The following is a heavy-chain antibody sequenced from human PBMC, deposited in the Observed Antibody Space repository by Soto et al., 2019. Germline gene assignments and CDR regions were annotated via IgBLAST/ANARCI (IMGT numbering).Heavy chain of an antibody. Sequence: SETLSLTCTVSGGSVSSGSYYWSWIRQPPGKGLEWIGYIYYSGSTNYNPSLKSRVTISVDTSKNQFPLKLSSVTAADTAVYYCARGDHYDILTGYYAEVNWFDPWGQGTLVTVSS. J-gene: IGHJ5*02. CDR2: IYYSGST. CDR3: ARGDHYDILTGYYAEVNWFDP. V-gene: IGHV4-61*01. CDR1: GGSVSSGSYY. D-gene: IGHD3-9*01.